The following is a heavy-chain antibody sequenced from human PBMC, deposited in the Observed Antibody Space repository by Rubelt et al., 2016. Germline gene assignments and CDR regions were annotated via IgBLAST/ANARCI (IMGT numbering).Heavy chain of an antibody. V-gene: IGHV1-2*06. CDR3: AREGDYYYGMDV. Sequence: QVQLVQSGAEVKKPGASVKVSCKASGYTFTGYYMHWVRQAPGQGLEWMGRINPNSGGTNYAQECQGRGTMTRDTSISTAYMELSRLRSDDTAVYYCAREGDYYYGMDVWGQGTTVTVSS. CDR2: INPNSGGT. CDR1: GYTFTGYY. D-gene: IGHD3-16*01. J-gene: IGHJ6*02.